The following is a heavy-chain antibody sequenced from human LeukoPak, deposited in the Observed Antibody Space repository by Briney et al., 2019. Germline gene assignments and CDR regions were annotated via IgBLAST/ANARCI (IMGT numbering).Heavy chain of an antibody. CDR3: ARERRITTVTDAFDI. V-gene: IGHV3-21*06. CDR1: GFTFSSSA. D-gene: IGHD4-11*01. J-gene: IGHJ3*02. CDR2: ISSGSSFI. Sequence: PGGSLRLSCAASGFTFSSSAMSWVRQAPGKGLEWVSSISSGSSFIYYADSVKGRFTISRDNAKNSLYLQMNSLRAEDTAVYYCARERRITTVTDAFDIWGQGTMVTVSS.